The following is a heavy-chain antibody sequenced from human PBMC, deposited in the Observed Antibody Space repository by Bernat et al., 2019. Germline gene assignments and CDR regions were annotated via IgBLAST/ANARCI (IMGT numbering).Heavy chain of an antibody. CDR2: IWYDGSNK. V-gene: IGHV3-33*01. J-gene: IGHJ3*02. Sequence: QVQLVESGGGVVQPGRSLRLSCAASGFTFSSYGMHWVRQAPGKGLEWVAVIWYDGSNKYYADSVKGRFTISRDNSKNTLYLQMYSLRAEDTAVYYCAREDTVTTLAFDIWGQGTMVTVSS. D-gene: IGHD4-17*01. CDR1: GFTFSSYG. CDR3: AREDTVTTLAFDI.